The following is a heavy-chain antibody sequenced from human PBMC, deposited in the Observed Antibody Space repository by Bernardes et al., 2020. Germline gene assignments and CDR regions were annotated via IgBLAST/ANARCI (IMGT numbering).Heavy chain of an antibody. CDR1: GFTFSSYG. V-gene: IGHV3-30*18. CDR2: ISYDGSNK. J-gene: IGHJ4*02. Sequence: GGSLRLSCAASGFTFSSYGMHWVRQAPGKGLEWVAVISYDGSNKYYADSVKGRFTISRDNSKNTLYLQMNSLRAEDTAVYYCANTRYSSSWYLDYWGQGTLVTVSS. D-gene: IGHD6-13*01. CDR3: ANTRYSSSWYLDY.